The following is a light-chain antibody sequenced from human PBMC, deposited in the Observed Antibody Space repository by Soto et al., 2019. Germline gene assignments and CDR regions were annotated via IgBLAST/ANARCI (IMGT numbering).Light chain of an antibody. V-gene: IGKV3-15*01. CDR1: QSVSSN. CDR3: QQYNNWPL. J-gene: IGKJ3*01. CDR2: GAS. Sequence: EIVMTQSPTTLSVSPLERSTLSGRASQSVSSNLAWYQQKPGQAPRLLIYGASTRATGIPARFSGSGSGTEFTLTISSLQSEDFAVYYCQQYNNWPLFGPGTKVDIK.